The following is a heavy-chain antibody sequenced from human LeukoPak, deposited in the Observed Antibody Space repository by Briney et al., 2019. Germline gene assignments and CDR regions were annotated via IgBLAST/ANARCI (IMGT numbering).Heavy chain of an antibody. Sequence: ASVKVSCKASGYTFTSYYMHWVRRAPGQGLEWMGIINPSGGSTSYAQKFQGRVTMTRDTSTSTVYMELSSLRSEDTAVYYCARGDIVGAPGSMGAPYYFDYWGQGTLVTVSS. CDR1: GYTFTSYY. J-gene: IGHJ4*02. CDR2: INPSGGST. V-gene: IGHV1-46*01. D-gene: IGHD1-26*01. CDR3: ARGDIVGAPGSMGAPYYFDY.